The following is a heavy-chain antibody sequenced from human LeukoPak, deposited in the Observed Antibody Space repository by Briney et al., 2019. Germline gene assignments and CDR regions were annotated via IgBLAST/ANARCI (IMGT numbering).Heavy chain of an antibody. V-gene: IGHV3-30*02. Sequence: PGGSLRLSCAASGFTFSNYGMHWVRQAPGKGLEWVAFIRYDGTNKYYADSVKGRLTISRDNSKSTLYLQMNSLRAEDTAVYYCAAPPEDQGPFDYWGQGTLVTVSS. CDR3: AAPPEDQGPFDY. CDR2: IRYDGTNK. CDR1: GFTFSNYG. J-gene: IGHJ4*02. D-gene: IGHD2-15*01.